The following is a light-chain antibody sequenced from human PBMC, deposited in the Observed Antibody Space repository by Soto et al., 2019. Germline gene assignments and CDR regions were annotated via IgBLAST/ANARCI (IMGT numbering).Light chain of an antibody. Sequence: GDRVTISCRANQSISSYFSWFQQKPGKAPKLLIYAASTLQSGVPSRFSGSGSGTDFTLTISSLQPEDFATYYCHQSYSTPQTFGGGTKVDIK. CDR3: HQSYSTPQT. J-gene: IGKJ4*01. CDR1: QSISSY. CDR2: AAS. V-gene: IGKV1-39*01.